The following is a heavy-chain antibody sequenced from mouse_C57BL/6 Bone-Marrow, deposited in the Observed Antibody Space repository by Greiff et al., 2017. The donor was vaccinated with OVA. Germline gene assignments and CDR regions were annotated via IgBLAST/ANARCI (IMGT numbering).Heavy chain of an antibody. CDR2: IYPRSGNT. CDR3: ARALRRSLPDDFDY. J-gene: IGHJ2*01. CDR1: GYTFTSYG. V-gene: IGHV1-81*01. Sequence: QVQLKESGAELARPGASVKLSCKASGYTFTSYGISWVKQRTGQGLEWIGEIYPRSGNTYYNEKFKGKATLTADKSSSTAYMELRSLTSEDSAVYFCARALRRSLPDDFDYWGQGTTLTVSS. D-gene: IGHD1-2*01.